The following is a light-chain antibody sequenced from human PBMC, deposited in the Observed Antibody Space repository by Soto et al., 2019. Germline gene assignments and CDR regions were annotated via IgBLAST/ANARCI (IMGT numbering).Light chain of an antibody. Sequence: QSVLTQPPSASGTPGQRVIISCSGSSSNIGSNYVYWYQHLPGTAPKLLIFLNNQRPSGVPDRFSGSSSGTSASLAIAGLRPEDEAHDDYSAGDDDRSGSGVFGGGTKLTVL. V-gene: IGLV1-47*01. CDR3: SAGDDDRSGSGV. CDR1: SSNIGSNY. CDR2: LNN. J-gene: IGLJ3*02.